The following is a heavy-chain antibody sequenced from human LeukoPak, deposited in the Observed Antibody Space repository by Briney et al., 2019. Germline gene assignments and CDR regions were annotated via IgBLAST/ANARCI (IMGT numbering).Heavy chain of an antibody. Sequence: GGSLRLSCAASGFTFSSYSMNWVRQAPGKGLEWVSSISSSSSYIYYADSVKGRFTISRDNAKNSLYLQMNSLRAEDTAVYYCARDYYDSRETGYFDLWGRGTLVTVSS. D-gene: IGHD3-22*01. CDR2: ISSSSSYI. J-gene: IGHJ2*01. CDR3: ARDYYDSRETGYFDL. V-gene: IGHV3-21*01. CDR1: GFTFSSYS.